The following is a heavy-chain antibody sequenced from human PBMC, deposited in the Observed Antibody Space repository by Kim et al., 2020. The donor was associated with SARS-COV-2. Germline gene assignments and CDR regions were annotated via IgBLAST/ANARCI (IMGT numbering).Heavy chain of an antibody. V-gene: IGHV4-39*01. CDR1: GGSISSSSYY. Sequence: SETLSLTCTVSGGSISSSSYYWGWIRQPPGKGLEWIGSIYYSGSTYYNPSLKSRVTISVDTSKNQFSLKLSSVTAADTAVYYCARYGYYGSGSYYKPPFEYWGQGTLVTVSS. D-gene: IGHD3-10*01. CDR3: ARYGYYGSGSYYKPPFEY. J-gene: IGHJ4*02. CDR2: IYYSGST.